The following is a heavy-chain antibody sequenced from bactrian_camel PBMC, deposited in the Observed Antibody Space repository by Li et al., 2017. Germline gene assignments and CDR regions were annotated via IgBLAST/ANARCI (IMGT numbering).Heavy chain of an antibody. CDR2: VSLEGNT. CDR1: TFTFSNYF. V-gene: IGHV3S10*01. CDR3: AARRWSQCSRVSETYAF. J-gene: IGHJ4*01. Sequence: VQLVESGGDLVQPGGSLRLSCASSTFTFSNYFISWVRQAPGKGLEWVSTVSLEGNTYYTDSVKGRFTLTRDNAKNTVYLQMNSLKPEDTATYYCAARRWSQCSRVSETYAFWGQGTQVTVS. D-gene: IGHD6*01.